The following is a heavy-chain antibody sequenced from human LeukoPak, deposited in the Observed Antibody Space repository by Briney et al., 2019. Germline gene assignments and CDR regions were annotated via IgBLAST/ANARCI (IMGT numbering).Heavy chain of an antibody. J-gene: IGHJ4*02. V-gene: IGHV4-4*07. CDR1: GDSISSNY. CDR2: IYTSGRP. CDR3: ARDQALNWNYDVFDY. D-gene: IGHD1-7*01. Sequence: SETLSLTCTVSGDSISSNYWSWIRQPAGKGLEWIGRIYTSGRPDYNPSLKSRVTMPVDTSKNQVSLKLSSVTAADTALYYCARDQALNWNYDVFDYWGQGALVTVSS.